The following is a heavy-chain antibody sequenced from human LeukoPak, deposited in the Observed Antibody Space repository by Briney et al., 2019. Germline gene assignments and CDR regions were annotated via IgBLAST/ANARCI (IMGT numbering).Heavy chain of an antibody. V-gene: IGHV4-34*01. D-gene: IGHD5-18*01. Sequence: SETLSLTCAVYGGSFSGYYWSWIRQPPGKGLELIGEINHSGSTNYNPSLKSRVTISVDTSKNQFSLKLSSVTAADTAVYYCASEKYSLPLVWGQGTLVTVSS. J-gene: IGHJ4*02. CDR1: GGSFSGYY. CDR3: ASEKYSLPLV. CDR2: INHSGST.